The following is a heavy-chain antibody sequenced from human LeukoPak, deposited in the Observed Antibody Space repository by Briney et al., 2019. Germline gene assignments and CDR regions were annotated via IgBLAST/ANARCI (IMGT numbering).Heavy chain of an antibody. CDR3: AKDYWGFGELLYAFDI. CDR2: ISSSGSTI. CDR1: GFTFSDYY. J-gene: IGHJ3*02. D-gene: IGHD3-10*01. V-gene: IGHV3-11*01. Sequence: PGGSLRLSCAASGFTFSDYYMSWIRQAPGKGLEWVSYISSSGSTIYYADSVKGRFTISRDNAKNSLYLQMNSLRAEDTAVYYCAKDYWGFGELLYAFDIWGQGTMVTVSS.